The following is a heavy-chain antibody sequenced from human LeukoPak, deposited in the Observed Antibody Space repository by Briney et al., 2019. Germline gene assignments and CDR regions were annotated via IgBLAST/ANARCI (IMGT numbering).Heavy chain of an antibody. D-gene: IGHD4-17*01. J-gene: IGHJ4*02. CDR3: AKTIDYGDPGDY. Sequence: GGSLRLSCAASGFTFRSFAVTWVRQAPGKGLEWVSVISGSGDSTYYADSVKGRFTISRDNSKNTLYLQMNSLRAEDTAVYYCAKTIDYGDPGDYWGQGTVVTVSS. V-gene: IGHV3-23*01. CDR1: GFTFRSFA. CDR2: ISGSGDST.